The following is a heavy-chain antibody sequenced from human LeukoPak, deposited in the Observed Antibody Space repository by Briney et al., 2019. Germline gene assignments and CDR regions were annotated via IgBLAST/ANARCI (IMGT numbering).Heavy chain of an antibody. V-gene: IGHV4-59*11. D-gene: IGHD7-27*01. CDR3: ARDTWGKNAFDI. Sequence: SETLSLTCTVSGGSISSHYWNWIRRPPGKGLEWIGYLYYSGSTNYTPSLKSRVTISVDTSKHQFSLKLSSVTAADTAVYYCARDTWGKNAFDIWGQGTVVTVSS. J-gene: IGHJ3*02. CDR2: LYYSGST. CDR1: GGSISSHY.